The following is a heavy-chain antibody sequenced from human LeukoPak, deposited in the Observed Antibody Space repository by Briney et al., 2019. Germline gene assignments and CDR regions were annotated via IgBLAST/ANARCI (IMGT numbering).Heavy chain of an antibody. J-gene: IGHJ6*03. CDR3: AREGDFWSGYPIDHYYYMDV. V-gene: IGHV3-23*01. D-gene: IGHD3-3*01. CDR2: ISGRGDLE. CDR1: GFTFSSYA. Sequence: GGSLGLSCSASGFTFSSYAMTWVRQAPGKGLEWVSTISGRGDLEFYTESVKGRFTISRNHSKNTVHLQMDSLRAEDTAIYYCAREGDFWSGYPIDHYYYMDVWGKGTTVTVTS.